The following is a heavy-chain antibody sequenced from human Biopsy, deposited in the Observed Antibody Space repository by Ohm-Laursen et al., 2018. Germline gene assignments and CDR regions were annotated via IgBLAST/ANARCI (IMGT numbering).Heavy chain of an antibody. Sequence: SSVKVSCKTSGGTFSNSAINWVRQAPGQGLEWMGGFIPMFNTGKDAQNFQGRVTMTADKSTNTVYMELTSLRSDDTAMYYCARSMLGASTGDDAFDVWGQGTFVIVSS. V-gene: IGHV1-69*06. CDR1: GGTFSNSA. CDR2: FIPMFNTG. CDR3: ARSMLGASTGDDAFDV. D-gene: IGHD1-26*01. J-gene: IGHJ3*01.